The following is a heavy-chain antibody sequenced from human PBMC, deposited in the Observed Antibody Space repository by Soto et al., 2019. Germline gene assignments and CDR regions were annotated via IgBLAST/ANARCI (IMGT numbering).Heavy chain of an antibody. Sequence: EVQLVESGGGLVQPGGSLKLSCAASGFTFSGSAMHWVRQASGKGLEWVGRIRSKANSYATAYAASVKGRFTISRDDSKNTAYLQMNSLKAEDTAVYYWTNQQLYYGMDVWGQGSTVTVSS. CDR2: IRSKANSYAT. J-gene: IGHJ6*02. D-gene: IGHD5-18*01. V-gene: IGHV3-73*02. CDR1: GFTFSGSA. CDR3: TNQQLYYGMDV.